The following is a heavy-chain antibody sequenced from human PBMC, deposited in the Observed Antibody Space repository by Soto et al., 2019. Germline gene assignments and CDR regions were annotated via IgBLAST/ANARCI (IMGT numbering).Heavy chain of an antibody. J-gene: IGHJ5*02. D-gene: IGHD6-25*01. CDR1: GFTFSSYA. V-gene: IGHV3-23*01. CDR3: AKDRLDHPGSWLDP. Sequence: EVQLLESGGGLVQPGGSLRLSCAASGFTFSSYAMSWVRQAPGKGLEWVSAISGSGGSTYYADSVKGRFTISSDNPKNTLYLQMNSLRDEDTAVYCCAKDRLDHPGSWLDPGGQGTLVTVSS. CDR2: ISGSGGST.